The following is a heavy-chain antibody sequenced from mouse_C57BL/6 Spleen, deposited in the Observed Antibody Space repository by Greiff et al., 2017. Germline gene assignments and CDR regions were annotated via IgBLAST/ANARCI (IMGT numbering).Heavy chain of an antibody. V-gene: IGHV1-62-2*01. D-gene: IGHD4-1*01. CDR2: FYPGSGSI. Sequence: QVQLKQSGAELVKPGASVKLSCKASGYTFTEYTIHWVKQRSGQGLEWIGWFYPGSGSIKYNEKFKDKATLTADKSSSTVYMELSRLTSEDSAVYFVARHEDRTWDVIYFDYWGQGTTLTVSS. CDR1: GYTFTEYT. J-gene: IGHJ2*01. CDR3: ARHEDRTWDVIYFDY.